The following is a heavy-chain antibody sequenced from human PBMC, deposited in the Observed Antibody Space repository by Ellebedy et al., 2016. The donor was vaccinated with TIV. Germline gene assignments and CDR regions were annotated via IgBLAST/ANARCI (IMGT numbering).Heavy chain of an antibody. Sequence: GGSLRLSCVAFGFPFRSYGMHWVRQAPGKGLEWVAVIWYDGSNKYYADSVKGRFTISRDNSKNTLYLQMNSLRAEDTAVYYCARGAVDYGDDETESDYYGMDVWGQGTTVTVSS. CDR2: IWYDGSNK. D-gene: IGHD4-17*01. V-gene: IGHV3-33*01. J-gene: IGHJ6*02. CDR1: GFPFRSYG. CDR3: ARGAVDYGDDETESDYYGMDV.